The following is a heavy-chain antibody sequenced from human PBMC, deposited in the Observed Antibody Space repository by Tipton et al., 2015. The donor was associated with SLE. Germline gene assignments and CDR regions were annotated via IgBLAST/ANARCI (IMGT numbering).Heavy chain of an antibody. CDR1: GFTVSSNY. Sequence: SLRLSCAASGFTVSSNYMSWVRQAPGKGLEWVSVIYSGGSTYYADSVKGRFTISRDNSKNTLYLQMNSLRAEDTAAYYCARDRLADSSSYYSEAFDIWGQGTMVTVSS. J-gene: IGHJ3*02. D-gene: IGHD3-22*01. V-gene: IGHV3-53*01. CDR2: IYSGGST. CDR3: ARDRLADSSSYYSEAFDI.